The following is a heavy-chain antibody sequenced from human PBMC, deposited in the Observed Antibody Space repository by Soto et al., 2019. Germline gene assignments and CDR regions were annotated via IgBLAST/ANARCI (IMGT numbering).Heavy chain of an antibody. CDR3: ARQNVKIGPGFFDY. Sequence: SETLSLTCSVSGGSIGSGNFYWSWIRQPPGKGLDLLTSIYHTGTIYITPSLRSRLTISSDTSRNQFSLNLTSVTAADTALYFCARQNVKIGPGFFDYWGRGTLVTVSS. CDR2: IYHTGTI. D-gene: IGHD3-10*02. V-gene: IGHV4-30-4*01. J-gene: IGHJ4*02. CDR1: GGSIGSGNFY.